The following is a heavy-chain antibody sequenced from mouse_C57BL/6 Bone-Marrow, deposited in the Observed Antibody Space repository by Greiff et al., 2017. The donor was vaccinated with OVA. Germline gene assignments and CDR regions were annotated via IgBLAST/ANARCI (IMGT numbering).Heavy chain of an antibody. CDR3: AREGYYVLDY. CDR2: INYDGSST. V-gene: IGHV5-16*01. CDR1: GFTFSDYY. D-gene: IGHD2-3*01. Sequence: EVMLVESEGGLVQPGSSMKLSCTASGFTFSDYYMAWVRQVPEKGLEWVANINYDGSSTYYLDSLKSRFIISRDNAKNILYLQMSSLKSEDTATYYCAREGYYVLDYWGQGTTLTVSS. J-gene: IGHJ2*01.